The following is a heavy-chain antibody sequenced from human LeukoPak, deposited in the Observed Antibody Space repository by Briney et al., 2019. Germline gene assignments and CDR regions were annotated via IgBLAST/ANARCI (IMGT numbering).Heavy chain of an antibody. CDR3: ARDRRMVRGGPHMDV. D-gene: IGHD3-10*01. V-gene: IGHV3-11*04. Sequence: GGSLRLSCAASGFTFSDYYMSWIRQAPGKGLEWVSYISSSGSTIYYAESVKGRFTISRDNAKNSLYLQMNSLRAEDTAVYYCARDRRMVRGGPHMDVWGKGTTVTVSS. CDR2: ISSSGSTI. J-gene: IGHJ6*03. CDR1: GFTFSDYY.